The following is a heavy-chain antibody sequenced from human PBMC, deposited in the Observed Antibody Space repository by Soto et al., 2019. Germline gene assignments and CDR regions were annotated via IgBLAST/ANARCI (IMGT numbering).Heavy chain of an antibody. V-gene: IGHV1-69*13. CDR1: GGTFSSYA. J-gene: IGHJ6*02. Sequence: ASVKVSCKASGGTFSSYAISWVRQAPGQGLEWMGGIIPIFGTANYAQKFQGRVTITADESMSTAYMELSSLRSEDTAVYYCARDGYYYYGMDVWGQGTTVTVSS. CDR2: IIPIFGTA. CDR3: ARDGYYYYGMDV.